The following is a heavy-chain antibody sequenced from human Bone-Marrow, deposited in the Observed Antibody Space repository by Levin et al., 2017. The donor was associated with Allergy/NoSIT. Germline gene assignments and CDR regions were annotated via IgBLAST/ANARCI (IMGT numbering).Heavy chain of an antibody. Sequence: PGGSLRLSCAASGFTFSSYWMHWVRQAPGKGLVWVSRINSDGTSTSYADSVKGRFTISRDNAKNTLYLHMNSLRAEDTAVYYCARVVSSCSSTSCRYYYYGMDVWGQGTTVTVS. CDR1: GFTFSSYW. CDR2: INSDGTST. D-gene: IGHD2-2*01. J-gene: IGHJ6*02. CDR3: ARVVSSCSSTSCRYYYYGMDV. V-gene: IGHV3-74*01.